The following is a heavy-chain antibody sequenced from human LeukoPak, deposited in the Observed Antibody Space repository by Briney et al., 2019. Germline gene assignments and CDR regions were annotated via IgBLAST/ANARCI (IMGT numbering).Heavy chain of an antibody. V-gene: IGHV3-21*01. CDR3: ARDRGFGFDY. J-gene: IGHJ4*02. D-gene: IGHD3-16*01. CDR2: ISSSSSYI. CDR1: GFTFSSYG. Sequence: GGSLRLSCAASGFTFSSYGMHWVRQAPGKGLEWVSSISSSSSYIYYADSVKGRFTISRDNAKNSLYLQMNSLRAEDTAVYYCARDRGFGFDYWGQGTLVTVSS.